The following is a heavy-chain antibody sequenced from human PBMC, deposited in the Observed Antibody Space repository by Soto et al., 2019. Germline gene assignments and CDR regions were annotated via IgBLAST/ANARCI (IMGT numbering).Heavy chain of an antibody. CDR1: GGTFSTYA. CDR3: ARQMVNSGWYYGNWFDP. D-gene: IGHD6-19*01. CDR2: IIPIFNTA. V-gene: IGHV1-69*06. J-gene: IGHJ5*02. Sequence: QEQLVQSGAEVKKPGSSVKVSCKVSGGTFSTYAISWVRQAPGKGLEWMGGIIPIFNTAKYAQKFQGRVTITADKSTRTAHMELSSLGSEDTAVYYCARQMVNSGWYYGNWFDPWGQGTLVTVSS.